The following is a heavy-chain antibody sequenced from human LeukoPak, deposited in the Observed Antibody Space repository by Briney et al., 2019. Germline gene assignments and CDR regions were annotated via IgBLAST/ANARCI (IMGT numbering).Heavy chain of an antibody. CDR1: GGSISSSSYY. J-gene: IGHJ4*02. CDR3: VREYSRSVVAGSRPDL. V-gene: IGHV4-39*02. CDR2: MYYRGTT. D-gene: IGHD2-21*01. Sequence: SETLSLTCSVSGGSISSSSYYWGWIRQSPGKGREWIGSMYYRGTTYQNSSLKSRVTLSIDTSHNQFSLKLTSPTAGDTAVYYCVREYSRSVVAGSRPDLWGQGLLVTVSS.